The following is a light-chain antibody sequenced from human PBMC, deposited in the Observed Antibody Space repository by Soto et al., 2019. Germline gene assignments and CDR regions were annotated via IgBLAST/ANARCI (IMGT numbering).Light chain of an antibody. V-gene: IGKV3-20*01. CDR2: AAS. CDR3: QQSGSSPQT. Sequence: EIVLTQSPGTLSLSPGERATLSCRASQSVSSSYLAWYQQKPGQAPRLLIYAASSRATGIPDRFSGSGSGTDFTLTISRLETEDFAVYYWQQSGSSPQTFGQGTKLEIK. CDR1: QSVSSSY. J-gene: IGKJ2*01.